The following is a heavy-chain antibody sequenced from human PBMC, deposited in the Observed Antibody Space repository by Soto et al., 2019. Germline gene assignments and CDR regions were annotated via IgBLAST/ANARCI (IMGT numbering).Heavy chain of an antibody. D-gene: IGHD2-21*02. CDR2: MNPNSGNT. V-gene: IGHV1-8*01. J-gene: IGHJ4*02. CDR3: AGVYYGGDSVNNF. Sequence: ASVKVSCKASGYTFTSYDINWVRQATGQGLEWMGWMNPNSGNTGYAQKFQGRVTMTRNTSISTAYMELSSLRPEDTAVYYCAGVYYGGDSVNNFWGQGTPVTVSS. CDR1: GYTFTSYD.